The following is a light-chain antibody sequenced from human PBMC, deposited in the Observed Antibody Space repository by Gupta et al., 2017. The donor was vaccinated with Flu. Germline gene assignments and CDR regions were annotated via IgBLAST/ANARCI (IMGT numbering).Light chain of an antibody. Sequence: QSVLAQPPSASGTPGQRVTICCSGPSSNIGSNFVNWYQQVPGTAPKLLIYGNNQRPSGVPDRFSGSKSGTSASMAISGLQSEDEADYYCAAWDDSLNGHYVFGTGTKVTVL. V-gene: IGLV1-44*01. CDR2: GNN. CDR1: SSNIGSNF. J-gene: IGLJ1*01. CDR3: AAWDDSLNGHYV.